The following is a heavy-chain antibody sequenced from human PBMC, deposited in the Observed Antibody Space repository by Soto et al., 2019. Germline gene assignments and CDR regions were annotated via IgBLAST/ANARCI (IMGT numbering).Heavy chain of an antibody. Sequence: QVQLVQSGAEVKKPGASVKVSCKTSGYTFTNYYMHWVRQAPGQGLEWMGIIKGSGGEPTYSQRFLGRVTMTCETSTSTVYMEVSCLRSEDTAVYYCAKGSDVVLVTAPLHHWGQGTLVRVSS. CDR1: GYTFTNYY. CDR2: IKGSGGEP. CDR3: AKGSDVVLVTAPLHH. J-gene: IGHJ5*02. D-gene: IGHD2-21*02. V-gene: IGHV1-46*03.